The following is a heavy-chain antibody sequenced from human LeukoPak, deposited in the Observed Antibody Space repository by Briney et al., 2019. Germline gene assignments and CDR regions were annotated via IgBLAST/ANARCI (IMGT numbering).Heavy chain of an antibody. CDR3: AHRDYYGSGSYLLY. CDR1: GFSLSTNGVG. D-gene: IGHD3-10*01. CDR2: LNWDDDK. V-gene: IGHV2-5*02. Sequence: SGPTLVKPTQTLTLTCTFSGFSLSTNGVGVAWIRQSPGKGLEWLALLNWDDDKVYRPSLKTRLTITKGASSSQVVLTMTNMDPMDTGTYYCAHRDYYGSGSYLLYWGQGTLVTVSS. J-gene: IGHJ4*02.